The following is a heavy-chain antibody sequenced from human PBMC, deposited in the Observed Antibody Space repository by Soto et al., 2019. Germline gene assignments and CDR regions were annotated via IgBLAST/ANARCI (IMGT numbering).Heavy chain of an antibody. Sequence: ASVKVSCKASGYTFTSYGISWVRQAPGQGLEWMGWISAYNGNTNYAQKPQGRVTMTTDTSTSTAYMELRSLRSDDTAVYYCARDSRGGNIVLMVYWGQGTLVTVSS. CDR2: ISAYNGNT. D-gene: IGHD2-8*01. V-gene: IGHV1-18*01. CDR3: ARDSRGGNIVLMVY. J-gene: IGHJ4*02. CDR1: GYTFTSYG.